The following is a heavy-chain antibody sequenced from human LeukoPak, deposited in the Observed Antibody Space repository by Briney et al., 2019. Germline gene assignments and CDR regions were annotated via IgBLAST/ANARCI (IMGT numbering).Heavy chain of an antibody. Sequence: GGSLRLSCAASGFTFSSYAMHWVRQAPGKGLEYVSAISSNGGSTYYANSVKGRFTISRDNAKNSVYLQMNTLRAEDTAVYYCARDLRGNIVVIVAADLSLDYWGQGTLVTVAS. J-gene: IGHJ4*02. CDR3: ARDLRGNIVVIVAADLSLDY. V-gene: IGHV3-64*01. CDR2: ISSNGGST. CDR1: GFTFSSYA. D-gene: IGHD2-15*01.